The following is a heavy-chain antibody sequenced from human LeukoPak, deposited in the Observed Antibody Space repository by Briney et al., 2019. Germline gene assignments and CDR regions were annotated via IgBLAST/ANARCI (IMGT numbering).Heavy chain of an antibody. Sequence: ASVKVSCKTSGYTFTSYGLYWVRQAPGQGLGWMGWISGYNAETNCARKFQGRVTMTTDTSTTTAYMELTSLTSDDTALYYCAREGDSAGWYRPAFRLIDYWGQGTMVTVSS. CDR3: AREGDSAGWYRPAFRLIDY. V-gene: IGHV1-18*01. CDR1: GYTFTSYG. D-gene: IGHD6-19*01. CDR2: ISGYNAET. J-gene: IGHJ4*02.